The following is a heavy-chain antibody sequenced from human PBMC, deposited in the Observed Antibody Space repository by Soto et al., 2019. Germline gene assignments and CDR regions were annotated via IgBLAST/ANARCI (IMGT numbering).Heavy chain of an antibody. CDR3: ARGRPDTALIAS. CDR2: IYYSGST. J-gene: IGHJ5*02. Sequence: SETLSLTCTVSGGSISSYYWSWIRQPPGKGLEWIGYIYYSGSTNYNPSLKSRATITIDASKNQFSLRLSSVTAADTAVYYCARGRPDTALIASWGQGTLVTVSS. V-gene: IGHV4-59*12. CDR1: GGSISSYY. D-gene: IGHD5-18*01.